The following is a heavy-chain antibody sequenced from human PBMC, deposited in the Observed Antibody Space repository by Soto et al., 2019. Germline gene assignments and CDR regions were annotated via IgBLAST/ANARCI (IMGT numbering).Heavy chain of an antibody. V-gene: IGHV1-18*01. Sequence: ASVKVSCKASGYTFTSYGISCVRQAPGQGLEWMGWISAYNGNTNYAQKLQGRVTMTTDTSTSTAYMELRSLRSDDTAVYYCARDSGRYGGNSGPDFWGQGTLVTVSS. D-gene: IGHD2-21*02. CDR2: ISAYNGNT. CDR1: GYTFTSYG. CDR3: ARDSGRYGGNSGPDF. J-gene: IGHJ4*02.